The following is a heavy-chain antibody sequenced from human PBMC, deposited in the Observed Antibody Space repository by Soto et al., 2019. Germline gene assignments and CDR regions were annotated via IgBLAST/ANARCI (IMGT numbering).Heavy chain of an antibody. CDR1: DFTTFA. J-gene: IGHJ6*02. V-gene: IGHV3-30*18. Sequence: QVHLVESGGGLVQPGGSLRPSCTVFDFTTFAMHWVRQAPGKGLEWGAVVSSEGNQQHYAAPVKGGFTISRDISRSTVELQMNNVRSEDRAVYYCAKDSRGARYFYVMDAWGQGTTVIVSS. D-gene: IGHD3-10*01. CDR3: AKDSRGARYFYVMDA. CDR2: VSSEGNQQ.